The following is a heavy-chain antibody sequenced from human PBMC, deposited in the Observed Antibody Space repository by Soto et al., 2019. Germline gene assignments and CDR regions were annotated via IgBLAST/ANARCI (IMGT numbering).Heavy chain of an antibody. J-gene: IGHJ5*02. D-gene: IGHD2-8*01. CDR1: GFTFSSFT. V-gene: IGHV3-21*01. CDR2: ISSNSAYI. CDR3: KRDVSRDTGAPGWFDV. Sequence: PGGSLRLSCAPSGFTFSSFTMNWVRQAPGKGLEWVSTISSNSAYIYYTDSLRGRFTISRDNAKNSLHLQMNSLRAEDTAVYYCKRDVSRDTGAPGWFDVWGPGTLVTVSS.